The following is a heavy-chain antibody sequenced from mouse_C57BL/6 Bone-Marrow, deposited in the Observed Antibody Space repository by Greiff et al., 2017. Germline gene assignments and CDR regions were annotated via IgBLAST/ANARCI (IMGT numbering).Heavy chain of an antibody. CDR2: ISSGGSYT. Sequence: EVKLVESGGDLVKPGGSLQLSCAASGFTFSSYGMSWVRQTPDKRLEWVATISSGGSYTYYPDSVKGRFTISRDNAKNTLYLQMSSLKSEDTAMYYCARDYYGSSYLAWFAYWGQGTLVTVSA. V-gene: IGHV5-6*01. CDR1: GFTFSSYG. J-gene: IGHJ3*01. D-gene: IGHD1-1*01. CDR3: ARDYYGSSYLAWFAY.